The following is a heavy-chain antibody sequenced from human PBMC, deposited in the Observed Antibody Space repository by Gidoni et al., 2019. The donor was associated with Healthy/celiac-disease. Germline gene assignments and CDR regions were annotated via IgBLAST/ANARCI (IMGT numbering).Heavy chain of an antibody. J-gene: IGHJ4*02. CDR3: ARGERYSGSYYNY. Sequence: SHGCDYWGWIRQSPGKGLEWIGYIYYRGSNNYNPSLKSRVTISVDTTKNQFSLKLSSVTAADTAVYYCARGERYSGSYYNYWGQGTLVTVSS. CDR1: SHGCDY. D-gene: IGHD1-26*01. V-gene: IGHV4-61*01. CDR2: IYYRGSN.